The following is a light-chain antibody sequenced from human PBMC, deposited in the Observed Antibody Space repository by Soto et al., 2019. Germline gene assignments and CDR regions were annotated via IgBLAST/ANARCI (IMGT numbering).Light chain of an antibody. CDR1: QSINTY. J-gene: IGKJ3*01. Sequence: DIQMTQSPSSLSASVGDRVTITCRASQSINTYLNWYQQKPGKAPKLLIFAASSLQSGVPSRFSGSGSRTDFTLTISRLQPDDFATYYCQQSYIMPFTFGPGTKVDIK. CDR3: QQSYIMPFT. CDR2: AAS. V-gene: IGKV1-39*01.